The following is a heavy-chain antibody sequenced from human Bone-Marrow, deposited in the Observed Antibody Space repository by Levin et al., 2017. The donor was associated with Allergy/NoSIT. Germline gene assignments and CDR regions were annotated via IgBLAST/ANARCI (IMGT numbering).Heavy chain of an antibody. J-gene: IGHJ6*02. Sequence: PGGSLRLSCAASGFTFSSYAMSWVRQAPGKGLEWVSAISGSGGSTYYADSVKGRFTISRDNSKNTLYLQMNSLRAEDTAVYYCAKGLIVVVPAAHYYGMDVWGQGTTVTVSS. V-gene: IGHV3-23*01. CDR1: GFTFSSYA. CDR2: ISGSGGST. CDR3: AKGLIVVVPAAHYYGMDV. D-gene: IGHD2-2*01.